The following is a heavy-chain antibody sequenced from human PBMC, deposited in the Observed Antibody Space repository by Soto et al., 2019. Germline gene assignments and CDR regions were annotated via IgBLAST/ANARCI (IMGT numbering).Heavy chain of an antibody. CDR1: GYTFTSYG. CDR2: ISAYNGNT. CDR3: ARALSGWLLNDNWFDP. Sequence: QVQLVQSGAEVKKPGASVKVSCKASGYTFTSYGISWVRQAPGQGLEWMGWISAYNGNTNYAQKRQGRVTMTTDTSTSTAYMELRGLRSDDTAVYYCARALSGWLLNDNWFDPWGQGTLVTVSS. D-gene: IGHD3-22*01. V-gene: IGHV1-18*01. J-gene: IGHJ5*02.